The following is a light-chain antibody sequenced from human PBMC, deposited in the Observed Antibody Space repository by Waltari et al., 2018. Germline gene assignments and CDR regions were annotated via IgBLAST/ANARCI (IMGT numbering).Light chain of an antibody. CDR3: SSYAAYNTVI. Sequence: QSTLTQPASVSGSLGQSITISCIGTSGDVGNYNLVSWYQQHPGKAPKFMIYGVNKWPSGVSNRLSGSKSGNTASLTISGLQGEDEAIYFCSSYAAYNTVIFGGGTKVTVL. J-gene: IGLJ2*01. CDR1: SGDVGNYNL. CDR2: GVN. V-gene: IGLV2-23*02.